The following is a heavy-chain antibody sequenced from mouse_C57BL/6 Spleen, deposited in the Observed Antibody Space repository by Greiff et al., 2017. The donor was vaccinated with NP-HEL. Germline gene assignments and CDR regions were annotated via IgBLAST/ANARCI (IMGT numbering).Heavy chain of an antibody. Sequence: VQLQQSGPELVKPGASVKISCKASGYAFSSSWMNWVKQRPGKGLEWIGRIYPGDGDTNYNGKFKGKATLTADKSSSTAYMQLSSLTSEDSAVYFCAREGLRRYFDYWGQGTTLTVSS. CDR2: IYPGDGDT. V-gene: IGHV1-82*01. J-gene: IGHJ2*01. D-gene: IGHD2-4*01. CDR1: GYAFSSSW. CDR3: AREGLRRYFDY.